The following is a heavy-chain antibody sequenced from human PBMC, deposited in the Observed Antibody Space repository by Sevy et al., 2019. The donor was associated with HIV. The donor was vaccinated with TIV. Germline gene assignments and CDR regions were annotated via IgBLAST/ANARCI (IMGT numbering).Heavy chain of an antibody. J-gene: IGHJ4*02. Sequence: ASVKVSCKASGYTFTSYVMHWVRQAPGQRLQWMGWINTGNGDTKYSEKLQGRVTITMDTSASTAYMELSSLRSEDTAVYYCARDRGGSGDFDYWGQGTLVTVSS. V-gene: IGHV1-3*04. CDR2: INTGNGDT. CDR1: GYTFTSYV. CDR3: ARDRGGSGDFDY. D-gene: IGHD3-10*01.